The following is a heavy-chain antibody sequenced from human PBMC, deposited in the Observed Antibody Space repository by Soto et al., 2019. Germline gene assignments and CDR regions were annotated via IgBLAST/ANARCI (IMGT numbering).Heavy chain of an antibody. CDR3: ARDKRRSSGWSNWFDP. V-gene: IGHV1-18*01. D-gene: IGHD6-19*01. J-gene: IGHJ5*02. CDR2: ISAYNGNT. Sequence: GASGKVSFKASGFTFTSYGISWGRQAPGQGLEWMGWISAYNGNTNYAQKLQGRVTMTTDTSTSTAYMELRSLRSDDTAVYYCARDKRRSSGWSNWFDPWGQGTLVTVSS. CDR1: GFTFTSYG.